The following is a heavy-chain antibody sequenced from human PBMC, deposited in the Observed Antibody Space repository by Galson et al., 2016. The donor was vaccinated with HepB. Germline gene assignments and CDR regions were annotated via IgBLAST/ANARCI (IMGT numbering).Heavy chain of an antibody. D-gene: IGHD3-16*01. CDR2: IDWDDNR. CDR1: GFSLTTSGMR. CDR3: ARIPRGDYYVDY. V-gene: IGHV2-70*04. Sequence: PALVKPTQTLTLTCTFSGFSLTTSGMRVSWIRQPPGKALEWLARIDWDDNRFYSTSLKTRLTISKDSSKNQVVLTMANMDPVDTATYYCARIPRGDYYVDYRGQGTPVTVSS. J-gene: IGHJ4*02.